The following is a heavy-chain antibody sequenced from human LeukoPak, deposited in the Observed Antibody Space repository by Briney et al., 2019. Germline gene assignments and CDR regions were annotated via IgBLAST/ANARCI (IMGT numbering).Heavy chain of an antibody. CDR2: ISVYNGHT. CDR1: GYTFTSYD. J-gene: IGHJ3*02. Sequence: ASVTVSCKASGYTFTSYDINWVRQAPGQGLEWMGWISVYNGHTNYAQNLQGRVTMTTDTSTSTAYMELRSLRSDDTAVYYCARGGRWELPRPYAFDIWGQGTMVTVSS. D-gene: IGHD1-26*01. V-gene: IGHV1-18*01. CDR3: ARGGRWELPRPYAFDI.